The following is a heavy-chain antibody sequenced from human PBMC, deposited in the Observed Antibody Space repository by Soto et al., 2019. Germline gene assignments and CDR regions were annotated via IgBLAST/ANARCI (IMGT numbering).Heavy chain of an antibody. V-gene: IGHV3-30*18. D-gene: IGHD3-3*01. CDR2: ISHDGSKK. CDR3: AKDKGPYYDFWSGQRWFDP. J-gene: IGHJ5*02. CDR1: GFTFSTHG. Sequence: PGGSLRFSCAASGFTFSTHGMHWVRQAPGKGPEWVAVISHDGSKKYYVESVEGRFSISRDNSKSIVHLQMNNVRTEDTAVYYCAKDKGPYYDFWSGQRWFDPWGQGTLVTVSS.